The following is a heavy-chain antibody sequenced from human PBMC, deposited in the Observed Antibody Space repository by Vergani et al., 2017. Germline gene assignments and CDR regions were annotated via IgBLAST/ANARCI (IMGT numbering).Heavy chain of an antibody. CDR1: GFTFSSYG. V-gene: IGHV3-30*18. D-gene: IGHD4-17*01. Sequence: QVPLVESGGGVVQPGRSLRLSCAASGFTFSSYGMHWVRQAPGKGLEWVAVISYDGSNKYYADSVKGRFTISRDNSKNTLYLQMNSLRAEDTAVYYYAKDPIPYGDYGYFDYWGQGTLVTVSS. J-gene: IGHJ4*02. CDR2: ISYDGSNK. CDR3: AKDPIPYGDYGYFDY.